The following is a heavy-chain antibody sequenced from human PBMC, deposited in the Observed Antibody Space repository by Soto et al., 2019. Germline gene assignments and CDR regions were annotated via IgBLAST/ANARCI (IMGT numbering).Heavy chain of an antibody. J-gene: IGHJ4*02. CDR3: AVNDYLDY. CDR1: GFTFSNAW. V-gene: IGHV3-15*01. Sequence: VGSLRLSCAASGFTFSNAWMIWVRQAPGKGLEWVGRIKRKSDGGTTDYAAPMKGRFTISRDDSANTLYLQMNSLKIEDTAVYFCAVNDYLDYWGQGALVTVSS. CDR2: IKRKSDGGTT.